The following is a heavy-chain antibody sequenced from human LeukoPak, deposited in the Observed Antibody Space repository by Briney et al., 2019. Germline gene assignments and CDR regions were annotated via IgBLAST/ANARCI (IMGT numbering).Heavy chain of an antibody. CDR2: IYSSGST. J-gene: IGHJ4*01. CDR3: AKSGGYGLIDY. D-gene: IGHD6-25*01. V-gene: IGHV4-39*01. Sequence: SETLSLTCTVSGVSISSTSYYWGWIRQPPGKGLEWIGSIYSSGSTYYNSTLKSRVTISIDTSKNQVSLKMSSVTAADTAVYYCAKSGGYGLIDYWGQGTLVTVSS. CDR1: GVSISSTSYY.